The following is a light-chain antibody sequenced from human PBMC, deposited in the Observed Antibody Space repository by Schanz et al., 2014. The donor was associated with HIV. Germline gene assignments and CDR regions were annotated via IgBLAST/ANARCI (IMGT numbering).Light chain of an antibody. CDR2: SNN. CDR1: DSNIGSNT. J-gene: IGLJ2*01. V-gene: IGLV1-44*01. CDR3: AAWDDSLDGPV. Sequence: QSVLTQAPSASGTLGQRVTISCSGGDSNIGSNTVNWYQQLPGTAPKLLIYSNNQRPSGVPDRFSGSKSGTSASLAISGLQSEDEADFYCAAWDDSLDGPVFGGGTKLTVL.